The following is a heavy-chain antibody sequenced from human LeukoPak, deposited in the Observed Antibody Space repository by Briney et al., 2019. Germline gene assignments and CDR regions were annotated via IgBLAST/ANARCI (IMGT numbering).Heavy chain of an antibody. CDR1: GGSISSSSYY. Sequence: PSETLSLTCTVSGGSISSSSYYWGWIRQPPGKGLEWIGSIYYSGSTYYNLSLKSRVTISVDTSKNQFSLKLSSVTAADTAVYYCARRAPDYYDSSWFDPWGQGTLVTVSS. CDR3: ARRAPDYYDSSWFDP. J-gene: IGHJ5*02. D-gene: IGHD3-22*01. V-gene: IGHV4-39*01. CDR2: IYYSGST.